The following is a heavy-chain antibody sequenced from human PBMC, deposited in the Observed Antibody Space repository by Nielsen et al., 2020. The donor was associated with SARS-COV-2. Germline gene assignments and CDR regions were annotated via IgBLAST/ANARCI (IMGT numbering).Heavy chain of an antibody. J-gene: IGHJ6*02. D-gene: IGHD6-13*01. Sequence: GESLKISCAASGFTFSSYWMHWVRQAPGKGLVWVSRINSDGSSTSYADSVKGRFTISRDNAKNTLYLQMNGLRAEDTAVYYCARESGSSWYRYYYGMDVWGQGTTVTVSS. CDR3: ARESGSSWYRYYYGMDV. CDR2: INSDGSST. V-gene: IGHV3-74*01. CDR1: GFTFSSYW.